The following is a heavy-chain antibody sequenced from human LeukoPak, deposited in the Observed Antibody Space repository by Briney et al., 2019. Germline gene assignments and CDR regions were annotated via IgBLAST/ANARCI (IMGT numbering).Heavy chain of an antibody. CDR2: IYHSGST. CDR1: GGSISSSNW. D-gene: IGHD3-10*01. V-gene: IGHV4-4*02. J-gene: IGHJ6*03. CDR3: ARLWGDYGSGSYYNSWHYYMDV. Sequence: SETLSLTCAVSGGSISSSNWWSWVRQPPGKGLEWIGEIYHSGSTNYNPSLKSRVTISVDTSKNQFSLKLSSVTAADTAVYYCARLWGDYGSGSYYNSWHYYMDVWGKGTTVTISS.